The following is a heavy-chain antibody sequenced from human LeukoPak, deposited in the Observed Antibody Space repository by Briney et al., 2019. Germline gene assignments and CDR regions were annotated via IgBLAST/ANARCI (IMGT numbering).Heavy chain of an antibody. CDR3: ARWYSSGWAFDY. CDR1: GASVSTHS. Sequence: PSETLSLTCNVSGASVSTHSWTWIRQPAGKRLEWIGRIHASGSANCNPSLKSRVAMSVDTSNNQFSLKLTSVTAADTAVYYCARWYSSGWAFDYWGQGTLVTVSS. V-gene: IGHV4-4*07. D-gene: IGHD6-19*01. CDR2: IHASGSA. J-gene: IGHJ4*02.